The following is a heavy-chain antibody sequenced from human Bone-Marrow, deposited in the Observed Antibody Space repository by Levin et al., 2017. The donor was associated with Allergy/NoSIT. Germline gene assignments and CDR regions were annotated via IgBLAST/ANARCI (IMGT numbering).Heavy chain of an antibody. D-gene: IGHD5-12*01. CDR1: GFAFSSYV. V-gene: IGHV3-23*01. CDR2: VTGSGSAT. Sequence: SGGSLRLSCAASGFAFSSYVMRWVRQAPGKGLEWVSAVTGSGSATYYADSVKGRFTISRDNSKNTLFLQMNSLRAEDTAVYYCARKVANYYMDVWGKGTTVTVSS. J-gene: IGHJ6*03. CDR3: ARKVANYYMDV.